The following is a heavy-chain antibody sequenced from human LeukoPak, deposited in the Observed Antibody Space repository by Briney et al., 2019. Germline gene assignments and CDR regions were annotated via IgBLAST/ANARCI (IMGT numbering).Heavy chain of an antibody. Sequence: GGSLRLSCTASGFTFGDYAMSWVRQAPGKRLEWVGFIRSKAYGGTTEYAASVKGRLTISRDDSKSIAYLQMNSLKTEDTAVYYCTRDAYGSGSYSYYWGQGTLVTVSS. V-gene: IGHV3-49*04. J-gene: IGHJ4*02. CDR3: TRDAYGSGSYSYY. CDR2: IRSKAYGGTT. CDR1: GFTFGDYA. D-gene: IGHD3-10*01.